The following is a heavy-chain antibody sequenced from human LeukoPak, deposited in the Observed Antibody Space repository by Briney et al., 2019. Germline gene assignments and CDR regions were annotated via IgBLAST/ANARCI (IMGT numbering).Heavy chain of an antibody. Sequence: PGASLRLSCAAPGFTFSSYAMTWVRQAPGKGLEWVSAISGSGGRTYYADSVKGRFTISRDNSKNTLYLKMNSLRAEDTAVYYCAKERIGNRYGYFDYWGEGTLVTVSA. V-gene: IGHV3-23*01. CDR2: ISGSGGRT. CDR1: GFTFSSYA. D-gene: IGHD5-18*01. J-gene: IGHJ4*02. CDR3: AKERIGNRYGYFDY.